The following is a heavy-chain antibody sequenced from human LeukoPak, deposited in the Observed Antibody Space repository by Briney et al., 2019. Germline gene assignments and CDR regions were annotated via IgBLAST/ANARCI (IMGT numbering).Heavy chain of an antibody. Sequence: SVKVSCKASGRTFSIYAISWVRQPPEQGLEWMGGIISIFDKANYTKKFQGRLRIATDEHTHTAYRWLGSLRSKHTAVYYCACPTGEFDYWRQGTLVTVSS. J-gene: IGHJ4*02. CDR3: ACPTGEFDY. CDR1: GRTFSIYA. V-gene: IGHV1-69*05. D-gene: IGHD1-1*01. CDR2: IISIFDKA.